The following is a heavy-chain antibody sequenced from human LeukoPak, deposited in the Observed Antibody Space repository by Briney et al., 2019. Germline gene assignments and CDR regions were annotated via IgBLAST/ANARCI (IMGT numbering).Heavy chain of an antibody. J-gene: IGHJ4*02. V-gene: IGHV4-31*03. CDR2: LYNSGST. CDR3: ARETIWHTNFDY. D-gene: IGHD5-24*01. CDR1: GGSISTNGYY. Sequence: SETLSLTCTVSGGSISTNGYYWSWIRPHPRKGLEWIAYLYNSGSTSYNPSLKSRVAISIDASKNQFALKLTSVTAADTAVYYCARETIWHTNFDYWGQGTLVTVSS.